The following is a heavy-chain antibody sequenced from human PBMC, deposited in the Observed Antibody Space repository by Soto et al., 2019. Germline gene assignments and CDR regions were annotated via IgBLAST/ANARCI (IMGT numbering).Heavy chain of an antibody. J-gene: IGHJ1*01. V-gene: IGHV1-18*01. CDR1: GYTFTSYG. CDR3: ATTYYDYIWGSYRPGHFQH. CDR2: ISAYNGKT. D-gene: IGHD3-16*02. Sequence: ASVKVSCKASGYTFTSYGINWVRQAPGQGLEWMGWISAYNGKTYFAQKLQGRVTMTTDTSTSTAYMELRSLRSDDTAVYYCATTYYDYIWGSYRPGHFQHWGQGTLVTVSS.